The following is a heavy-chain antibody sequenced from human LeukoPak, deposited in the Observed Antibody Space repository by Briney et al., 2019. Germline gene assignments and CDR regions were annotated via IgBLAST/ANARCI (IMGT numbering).Heavy chain of an antibody. V-gene: IGHV3-30*18. J-gene: IGHJ4*02. CDR1: GFTFSSYG. CDR3: AKDKYQWLESYFDY. CDR2: ISYDGSNK. Sequence: GGSLRLSCAASGFTFSSYGMHWVRQAPGKGLEWVAVISYDGSNKYYADSVKGRFTISRDNSKNTLYLQMNSLRAEDTAVYYCAKDKYQWLESYFDYWGQGTLVTVSS. D-gene: IGHD6-19*01.